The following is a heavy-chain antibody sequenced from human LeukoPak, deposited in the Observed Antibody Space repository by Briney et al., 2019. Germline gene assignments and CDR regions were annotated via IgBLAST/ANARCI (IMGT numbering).Heavy chain of an antibody. CDR2: INPSGGST. J-gene: IGHJ5*02. D-gene: IGHD3-3*01. CDR1: GYTFTSYY. V-gene: IGHV1-46*01. CDR3: AKDGRNYDSWSAYNRFDP. Sequence: ASVKVSCKASGYTFTSYYMHWVRQAPGQGLEWMGIINPSGGSTSYAQKFQGRVTMTRDTSTSTVYMELSSLRSEDTAVYYCAKDGRNYDSWSAYNRFDPWGQGTLVTVSS.